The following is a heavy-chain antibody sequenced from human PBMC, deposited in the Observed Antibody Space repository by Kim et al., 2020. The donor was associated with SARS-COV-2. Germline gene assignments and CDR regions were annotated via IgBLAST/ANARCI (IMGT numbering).Heavy chain of an antibody. J-gene: IGHJ4*02. D-gene: IGHD3-3*01. CDR1: TGSISFYY. CDR2: IYYSGGT. V-gene: IGHV4-59*01. Sequence: SETLSLTCTFSTGSISFYYWNWVRQPPGKGLEWIGNIYYSGGTTYNPSLKSRATISMDTSRKQFSLRLTSVTAADTAVYYCATSDDERGFETWGQGTLVTVSS. CDR3: ATSDDERGFET.